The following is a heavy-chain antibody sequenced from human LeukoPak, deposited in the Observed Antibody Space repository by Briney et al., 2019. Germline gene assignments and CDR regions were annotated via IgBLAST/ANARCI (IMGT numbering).Heavy chain of an antibody. Sequence: GESLKISSKGSGYSFTSYWIGWVRQMPGKGLEWVGIIYPDDSDTRYSPSFQDQVIISADKSISTAYLQWSSLKASDTAMYYCARHYPGGDYFIDYWGQGTLVTVSS. D-gene: IGHD4-17*01. J-gene: IGHJ4*02. V-gene: IGHV5-51*01. CDR1: GYSFTSYW. CDR3: ARHYPGGDYFIDY. CDR2: IYPDDSDT.